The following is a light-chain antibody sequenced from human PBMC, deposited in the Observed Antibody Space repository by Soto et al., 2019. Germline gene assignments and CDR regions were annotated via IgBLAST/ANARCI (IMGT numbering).Light chain of an antibody. J-gene: IGLJ2*01. V-gene: IGLV3-21*02. CDR1: NIGGKS. Sequence: SYELTQPPSVSVAPGQTATITCGGNNIGGKSVQWYQQKPGQAPVVVVYHDSDRPSGISERFSGSNSGNTATLTISRVEAGDEAVYSCQVWDNNSDHVVFGGGTKLTVL. CDR2: HDS. CDR3: QVWDNNSDHVV.